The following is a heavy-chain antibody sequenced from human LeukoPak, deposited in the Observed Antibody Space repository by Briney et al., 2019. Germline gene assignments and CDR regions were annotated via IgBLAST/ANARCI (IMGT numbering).Heavy chain of an antibody. V-gene: IGHV4-39*07. Sequence: PSETLSLTCTVSGGSISSSSYYWGWIRQPPGKGLEWIGSIYYSGSTYYNPSLKSRVTISVDTSKNQFSLKLSSVTAADTAVYYCARSAVAGTEYYYMDVWGKGTTVTVSS. CDR1: GGSISSSSYY. CDR2: IYYSGST. CDR3: ARSAVAGTEYYYMDV. J-gene: IGHJ6*03. D-gene: IGHD6-19*01.